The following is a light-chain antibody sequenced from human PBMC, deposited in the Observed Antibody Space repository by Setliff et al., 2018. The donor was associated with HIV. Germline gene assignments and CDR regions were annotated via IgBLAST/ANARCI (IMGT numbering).Light chain of an antibody. J-gene: IGLJ1*01. CDR2: DVK. V-gene: IGLV2-23*02. CDR1: SSDVGGYNY. CDR3: CSYAGSGPV. Sequence: QSVLTQPASVSGSPGQSITLSCTGTSSDVGGYNYVSWYQQHPDKAPKLMIYDVKNRPSGVSDRFSGSKSGNTASLTISGLQAEDEADCYCCSYAGSGPVFGAGTKVTV.